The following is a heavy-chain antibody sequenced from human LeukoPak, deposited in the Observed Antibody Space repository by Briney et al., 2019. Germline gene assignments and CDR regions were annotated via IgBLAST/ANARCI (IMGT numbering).Heavy chain of an antibody. CDR3: ARDQDIVVVVAASPGSFDY. CDR1: GLTFSSYS. Sequence: PGGSLRLSCAASGLTFSSYSMNWVRQAPGKGLEWVSYISSSSSTIYYADSVKGRFTISRDNAKNSLYLQMNSLRAEDTAVYYCARDQDIVVVVAASPGSFDYWGQGTLVTVSS. D-gene: IGHD2-15*01. CDR2: ISSSSSTI. V-gene: IGHV3-48*01. J-gene: IGHJ4*02.